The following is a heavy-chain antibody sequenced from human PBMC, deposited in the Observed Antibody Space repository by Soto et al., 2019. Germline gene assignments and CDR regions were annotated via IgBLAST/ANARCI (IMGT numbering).Heavy chain of an antibody. V-gene: IGHV4-34*01. CDR2: INHSGST. Sequence: QVQLQQWGAGLLKPSETLSLTCAVYGGSFSGYYWSWIRQPPGEGLEWIGEINHSGSTNYNPSLKSRVTISVDTSKNQFSLKLSSVTAADTAVYYCARTQIYCSSTSCYARGGYMDVWGKGTTVTVSS. CDR3: ARTQIYCSSTSCYARGGYMDV. CDR1: GGSFSGYY. J-gene: IGHJ6*03. D-gene: IGHD2-2*01.